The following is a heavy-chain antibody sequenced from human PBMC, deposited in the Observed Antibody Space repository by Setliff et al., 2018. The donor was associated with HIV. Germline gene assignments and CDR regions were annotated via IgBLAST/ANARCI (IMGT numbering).Heavy chain of an antibody. D-gene: IGHD2-21*01. J-gene: IGHJ5*01. CDR1: GFTFGDYA. CDR3: AKLREGHVYSQYDS. CDR2: ISYDGSYK. Sequence: PGGSLRLSCAASGFTFGDYAIHWVRQAPGKGLEWVAVISYDGSYKNYAESVKGRFTISRDNSQNALYLQMDSLRAEDTAVYHCAKLREGHVYSQYDSWGHGTLVTVSS. V-gene: IGHV3-30*04.